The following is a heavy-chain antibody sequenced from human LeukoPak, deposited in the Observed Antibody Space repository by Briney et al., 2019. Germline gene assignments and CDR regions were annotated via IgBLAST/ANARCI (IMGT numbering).Heavy chain of an antibody. CDR3: ARSRSITIFGSLY. Sequence: PSETLSLTCTVSGGSISSYYWSWLRQPPGKGLEWIGYIYYSGSTNYNPSLTSRVTISVDTSKNQFSLKLSSVTAADTAVYYCARSRSITIFGSLYWGQGTLVTVSS. CDR2: IYYSGST. D-gene: IGHD3-3*01. V-gene: IGHV4-59*01. J-gene: IGHJ4*02. CDR1: GGSISSYY.